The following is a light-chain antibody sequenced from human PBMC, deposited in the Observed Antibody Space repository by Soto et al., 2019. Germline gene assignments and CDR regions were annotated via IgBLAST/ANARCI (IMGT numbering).Light chain of an antibody. Sequence: EIVLTQSPGTLSLSPGERTTLSCRSSKSDSKNFLAWYQQKPGQSPRLLISGASNRATGIPDRFSGSGSGTDFSLTIDRLEPEDLAVYFCQQYCSSPPTFGGGTKVAIK. J-gene: IGKJ4*01. V-gene: IGKV3-20*01. CDR1: KSDSKNF. CDR3: QQYCSSPPT. CDR2: GAS.